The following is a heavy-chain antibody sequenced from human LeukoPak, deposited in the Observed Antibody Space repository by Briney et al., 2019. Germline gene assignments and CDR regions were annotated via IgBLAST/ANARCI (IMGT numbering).Heavy chain of an antibody. D-gene: IGHD3-22*01. CDR1: GVSISSSSYY. V-gene: IGHV4-39*01. J-gene: IGHJ4*02. Sequence: SETLSLTCTVSGVSISSSSYYWGWIRQPPGKGLEWIGSIYYSGSTYYNPSLKSRVTISVGTSKNQFSLKLSSVTAADTAVYYCARLGLDSSGYYYFDYWGQGTLVTVSS. CDR2: IYYSGST. CDR3: ARLGLDSSGYYYFDY.